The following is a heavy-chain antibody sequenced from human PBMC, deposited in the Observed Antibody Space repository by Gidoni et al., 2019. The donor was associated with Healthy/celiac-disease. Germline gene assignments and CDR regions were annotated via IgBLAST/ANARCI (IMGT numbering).Heavy chain of an antibody. CDR3: ARTSKYCSSTSCYLNWFDP. CDR2: IDWDDDK. V-gene: IGHV2-70*01. Sequence: QVTLRESGPALVKPTQTLPLTCTFSGFSLSTSGMCVSWIRQPPGKALEWLALIDWDDDKYYSTSLKTRLTISKDTSKNQVVLTMTNMDPVDTATYYCARTSKYCSSTSCYLNWFDPWGQGTLVTVSS. D-gene: IGHD2-2*01. J-gene: IGHJ5*02. CDR1: GFSLSTSGMC.